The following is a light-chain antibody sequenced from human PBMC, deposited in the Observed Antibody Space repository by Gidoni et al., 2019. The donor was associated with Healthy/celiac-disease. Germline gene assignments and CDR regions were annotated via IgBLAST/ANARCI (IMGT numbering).Light chain of an antibody. CDR2: DAS. J-gene: IGKJ4*01. Sequence: EIVLTQSPATLSLSPGERATLSCRASQSVSSYLAWYQQKPGQAPRLLIYDASNRATGIPARFSGSGSGTDFTLTISSLEPEDFAVYYCQQRSNGRPLTFGGXTKVEIK. CDR1: QSVSSY. V-gene: IGKV3-11*01. CDR3: QQRSNGRPLT.